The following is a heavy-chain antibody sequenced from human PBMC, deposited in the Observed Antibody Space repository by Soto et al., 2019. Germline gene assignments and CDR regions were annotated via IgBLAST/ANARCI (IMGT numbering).Heavy chain of an antibody. CDR3: ARGGNHDYDYIWGSYRPNFIDY. J-gene: IGHJ4*02. Sequence: ASVKVSCKASGYTFTSYDINWVRQATGQGLEWMGWMNPNSGNTGYAQKFQGRVTMTRNTSISTAYMELSSLRSEDTAVYYCARGGNHDYDYIWGSYRPNFIDYWGQGTLVTVSS. CDR2: MNPNSGNT. V-gene: IGHV1-8*01. D-gene: IGHD3-16*02. CDR1: GYTFTSYD.